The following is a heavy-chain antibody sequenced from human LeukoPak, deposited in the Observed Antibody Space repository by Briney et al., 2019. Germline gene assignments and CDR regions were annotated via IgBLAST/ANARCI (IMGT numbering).Heavy chain of an antibody. CDR2: IYYSGST. CDR3: ARAKWESYYFDY. V-gene: IGHV4-59*08. J-gene: IGHJ4*02. D-gene: IGHD1-26*01. Sequence: SETLSLTCTVSGGSISSYYWSWIRQPPGKGLEWIGYIYYSGSTNYNPSLKSRVTISVDTSKSQFSLKLSSVTAADTAVYYCARAKWESYYFDYWGQGTLVTVSS. CDR1: GGSISSYY.